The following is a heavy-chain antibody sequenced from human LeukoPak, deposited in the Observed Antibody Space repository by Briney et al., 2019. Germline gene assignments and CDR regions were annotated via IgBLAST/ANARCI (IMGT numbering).Heavy chain of an antibody. V-gene: IGHV3-30*02. J-gene: IGHJ5*02. CDR1: GFTFSSYG. CDR2: IRYDGSNK. Sequence: GGSLRLSCAASGFTFSSYGMHWVRQAPGKGLEWVAFIRYDGSNKYYADSVKGRFTISRDNSKNTLYLQMNSLRAEDTAVYYCAKDQAAAGYNWFDPWGQGTLVTVSS. CDR3: AKDQAAAGYNWFDP. D-gene: IGHD6-13*01.